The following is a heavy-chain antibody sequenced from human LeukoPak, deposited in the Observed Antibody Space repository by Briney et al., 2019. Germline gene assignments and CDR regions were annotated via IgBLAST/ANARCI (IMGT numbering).Heavy chain of an antibody. Sequence: SETLSLTCAVYGGSFGGYFWSWIRQPPGKGLEWIGEINHSGSTNCNPSLKSRVTISVDTSKNQFFLKLSSVTAADTAVYYCASIAAAGPNAHSWFGPWGQGTLVTVSS. V-gene: IGHV4-34*01. CDR2: INHSGST. D-gene: IGHD6-13*01. J-gene: IGHJ5*02. CDR3: ASIAAAGPNAHSWFGP. CDR1: GGSFGGYF.